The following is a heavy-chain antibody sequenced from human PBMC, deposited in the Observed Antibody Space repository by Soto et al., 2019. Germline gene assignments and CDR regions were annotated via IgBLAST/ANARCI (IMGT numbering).Heavy chain of an antibody. D-gene: IGHD3-16*01. Sequence: GESLKISCKGSGYSVTSYWISWVHQMPGKGLERMGRIDPSDSYTNYSPSFQGHVTISADKSISTAYLQWSSLKASDTAMYYCARHMIEGEQPVYFDYWGQGTLVTVSS. J-gene: IGHJ4*02. CDR3: ARHMIEGEQPVYFDY. V-gene: IGHV5-10-1*01. CDR1: GYSVTSYW. CDR2: IDPSDSYT.